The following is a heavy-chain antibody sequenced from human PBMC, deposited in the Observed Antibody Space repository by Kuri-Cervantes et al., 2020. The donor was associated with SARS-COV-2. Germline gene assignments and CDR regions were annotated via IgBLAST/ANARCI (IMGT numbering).Heavy chain of an antibody. CDR1: GFTFSSYA. J-gene: IGHJ4*01. CDR3: ARGCGGDCYDFDL. CDR2: ISNANYI. Sequence: GESLKISCVASGFTFSSYAMNWVRQAPGKGLEWVSSISNANYIYQLDSLKGRFTISRDVAKNTLYLEMNRLRAEDTAVYYCARGCGGDCYDFDLWGQGTLVTVSS. V-gene: IGHV3-21*01. D-gene: IGHD2-21*02.